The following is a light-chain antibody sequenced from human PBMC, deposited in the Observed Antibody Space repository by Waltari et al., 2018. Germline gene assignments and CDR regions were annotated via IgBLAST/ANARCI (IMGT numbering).Light chain of an antibody. CDR1: SSAVGGYNL. Sequence: QSALTQPASVSGSPGQSITISCTGTSSAVGGYNLVSWYQQHPGKAPKVMIYEVTERPSGVSDRFSGSKSGDTASLTISDLQAEDEADYFCSSYTTSHTVLFGGGTTLTVL. J-gene: IGLJ2*01. CDR3: SSYTTSHTVL. CDR2: EVT. V-gene: IGLV2-23*02.